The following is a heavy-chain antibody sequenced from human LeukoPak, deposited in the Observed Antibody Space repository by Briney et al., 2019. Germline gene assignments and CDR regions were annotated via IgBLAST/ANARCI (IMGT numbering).Heavy chain of an antibody. V-gene: IGHV3-21*01. Sequence: GGSLRLSCAASGFTFSSYSTNWVRQAPGKGLEWVSSISSSSSYIYYADSVKGRFTISRDNAKNSLYLQMNSLRAEDTAVYYCTDGMITGAFDIWGQGTMVTVSS. CDR1: GFTFSSYS. CDR3: TDGMITGAFDI. J-gene: IGHJ3*02. CDR2: ISSSSSYI. D-gene: IGHD3-16*01.